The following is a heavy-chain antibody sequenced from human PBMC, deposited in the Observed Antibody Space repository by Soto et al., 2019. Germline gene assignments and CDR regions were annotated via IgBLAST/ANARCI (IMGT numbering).Heavy chain of an antibody. CDR2: IYYSGSN. CDR1: GGSISRYY. D-gene: IGHD3-10*01. CDR3: ASVRVVPAARSYFYYYYYGMDV. J-gene: IGHJ6*02. V-gene: IGHV4-59*01. Sequence: SETLSLTCTVSGGSISRYYWSWIRQPPGKGLEWIGYIYYSGSNNYNPSLKSRVTISVDTSKNQFSLKLSSVTAADTAVYDCASVRVVPAARSYFYYYYYGMDVWGQGTTVTVSS.